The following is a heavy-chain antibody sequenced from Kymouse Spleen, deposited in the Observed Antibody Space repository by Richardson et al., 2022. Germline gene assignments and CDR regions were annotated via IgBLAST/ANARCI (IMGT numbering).Heavy chain of an antibody. CDR3: ARLLWFGEGVMDV. Sequence: QVQLQQWGAGLLKPSETLSLTCAVYGGSFSGYYWSWIRQPPGKGLEWIGEINHSGSTNYNPSLKSRVTISVDTSKNQFSLKLSSVTAADTAVYYCARLLWFGEGVMDVWGQGTTVTVSS. V-gene: IGHV4-34*01. CDR2: INHSGST. D-gene: IGHD3-10*01. J-gene: IGHJ6*02. CDR1: GGSFSGYY.